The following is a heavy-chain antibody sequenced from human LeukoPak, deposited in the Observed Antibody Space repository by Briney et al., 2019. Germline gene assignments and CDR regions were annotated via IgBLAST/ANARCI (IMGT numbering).Heavy chain of an antibody. V-gene: IGHV1-2*02. J-gene: IGHJ5*02. CDR2: INPNSGGT. Sequence: GASVKVSCKASGYTFTGYYMHWVRQAPGQGLEWMGWINPNSGGTNYAQKFQGRVTMTRDTSISTAYMELSRLRSDDTAVYYCAREGSFESSQLHHWGQGTLVTVSS. CDR1: GYTFTGYY. D-gene: IGHD2-2*01. CDR3: AREGSFESSQLHH.